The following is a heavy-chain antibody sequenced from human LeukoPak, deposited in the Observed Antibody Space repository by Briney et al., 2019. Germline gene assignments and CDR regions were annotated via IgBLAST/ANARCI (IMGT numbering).Heavy chain of an antibody. V-gene: IGHV4-34*01. Sequence: PGGSLRLSCAASGFTFSTYAMSWVRQAPGKGLEWIGEINHSGSTNYNPSLKSRVTISVDTSKNQFSLKLSSVTAADTAVYYCARDLSSGYYAGWFDPWGQGTLVTVSS. D-gene: IGHD3-22*01. CDR2: INHSGST. CDR1: GFTFSTYA. J-gene: IGHJ5*02. CDR3: ARDLSSGYYAGWFDP.